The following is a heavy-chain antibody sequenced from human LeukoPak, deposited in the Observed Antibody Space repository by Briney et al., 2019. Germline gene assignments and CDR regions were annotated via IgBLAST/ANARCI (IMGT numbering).Heavy chain of an antibody. CDR1: AFTFSSYA. Sequence: PGGSLRLSCAAAAFTFSSYAIGSVRQPPGNGLEWVSQISGNVTTTYYEDSVRGRFTISRDNSKNMLYLQMDSLRAEDTALYYCAKDERGHCGGDCYVNWGQGHLVTVSS. D-gene: IGHD2-21*02. V-gene: IGHV3-23*01. CDR3: AKDERGHCGGDCYVN. J-gene: IGHJ4*02. CDR2: ISGNVTTT.